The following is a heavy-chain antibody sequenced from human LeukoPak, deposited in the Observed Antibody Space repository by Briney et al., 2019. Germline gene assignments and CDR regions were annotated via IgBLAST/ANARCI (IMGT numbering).Heavy chain of an antibody. CDR2: ISSSGTPI. V-gene: IGHV3-48*03. D-gene: IGHD2-2*01. J-gene: IGHJ3*02. Sequence: GGSLRLSCAASGFTFSSYEMNWVRQAPGKGLEWVSYISSSGTPIYYADSVTGRFTISRDNAKNSLYLQMNSLRAEDTAVYYCARGGYCSSSVCYSLNAFDIWGQGTMFTVSS. CDR1: GFTFSSYE. CDR3: ARGGYCSSSVCYSLNAFDI.